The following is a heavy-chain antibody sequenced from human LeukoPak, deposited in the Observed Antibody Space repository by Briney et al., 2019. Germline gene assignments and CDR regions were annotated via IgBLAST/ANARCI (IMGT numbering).Heavy chain of an antibody. J-gene: IGHJ4*02. D-gene: IGHD6-19*01. Sequence: ASVKVSCKASGYTFTSCDINWVRQATGQGLEWMGWMNPNSGNTGYGQSFQGRITMSRDISIGTAYMELSNLTSEDTAIYYCTRGSSGRRDNWGQGTLVTVSA. CDR2: MNPNSGNT. CDR3: TRGSSGRRDN. V-gene: IGHV1-8*01. CDR1: GYTFTSCD.